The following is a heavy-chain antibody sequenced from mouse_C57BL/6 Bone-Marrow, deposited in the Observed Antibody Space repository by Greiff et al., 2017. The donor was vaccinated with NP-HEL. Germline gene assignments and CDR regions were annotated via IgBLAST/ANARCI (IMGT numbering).Heavy chain of an antibody. CDR2: IYPGSGST. Sequence: QVQLQQPGAELVKPGASVKMSCKASGYTFTSYWITWVKQRPGQGLEWIGDIYPGSGSTNYNEKFKSKATLTVDTTSSTAYMQRSSLTSEDSAVYYCTRGGLRRYIDNWGQGTTLTVSS. J-gene: IGHJ2*01. V-gene: IGHV1-55*01. CDR1: GYTFTSYW. CDR3: TRGGLRRYIDN. D-gene: IGHD1-1*01.